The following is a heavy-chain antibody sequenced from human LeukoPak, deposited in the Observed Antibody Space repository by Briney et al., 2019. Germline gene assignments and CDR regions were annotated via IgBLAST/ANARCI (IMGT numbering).Heavy chain of an antibody. D-gene: IGHD5-24*01. CDR2: IYYSGST. V-gene: IGHV4-31*03. CDR3: ARGVIRDGVQAHFDY. CDR1: GGSISCGAYY. J-gene: IGHJ4*02. Sequence: SQTLSLTCTVSGGSISCGAYYWSWIRQHPGKGLEWIGYIYYSGSTYYNPSLKSRVTISVDTSKNQFSLKLSSVTAADTAVYYCARGVIRDGVQAHFDYWGQGTLVTVSS.